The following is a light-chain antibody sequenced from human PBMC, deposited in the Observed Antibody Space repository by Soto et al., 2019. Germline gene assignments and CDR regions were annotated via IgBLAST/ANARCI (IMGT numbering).Light chain of an antibody. CDR3: QQYNSFSRT. CDR2: GAS. J-gene: IGKJ1*01. Sequence: DIQMTPSPSPLSASVGDRVIITCRASQTIRTRLAWYQQKPGKAPRLLIYGASTLDSRVPSRFSGGGSGTDFTLTISSLQPDDFATYYCQQYNSFSRTFGQGTKVDIK. CDR1: QTIRTR. V-gene: IGKV1-5*01.